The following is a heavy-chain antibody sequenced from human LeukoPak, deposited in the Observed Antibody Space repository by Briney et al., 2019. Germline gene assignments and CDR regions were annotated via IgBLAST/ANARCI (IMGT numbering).Heavy chain of an antibody. CDR3: ARGGTYYPCIDY. V-gene: IGHV1-18*01. CDR2: VSAYNGKT. CDR1: GYTFTTTH. D-gene: IGHD1-26*01. J-gene: IGHJ4*02. Sequence: GASVKVSCKTSGYTFTTTHINWVRQAPGQGLEWMGWVSAYNGKTSYAQKFQGRVTVTIDTSTTTAYMDLTSLTFDDTAVYYCARGGTYYPCIDYWGQGTLVTVSS.